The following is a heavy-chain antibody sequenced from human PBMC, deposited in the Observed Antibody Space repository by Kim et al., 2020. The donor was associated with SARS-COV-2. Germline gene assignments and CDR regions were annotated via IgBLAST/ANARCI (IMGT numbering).Heavy chain of an antibody. CDR2: INHSGST. D-gene: IGHD2-15*01. Sequence: SETLSLTCAVYGGSFSGYYWSWIRQPPGKGLEWIGEINHSGSTNYNPSLKSRVTISVDTSKNQFSLKLSSVTAADTAVYYCARGRYCSGGSCYGDDYFDYWGQGTLVTVSS. CDR3: ARGRYCSGGSCYGDDYFDY. CDR1: GGSFSGYY. J-gene: IGHJ4*02. V-gene: IGHV4-34*01.